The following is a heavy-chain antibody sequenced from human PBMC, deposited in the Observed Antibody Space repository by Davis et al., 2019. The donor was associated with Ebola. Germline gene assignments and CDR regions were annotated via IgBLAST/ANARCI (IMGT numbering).Heavy chain of an antibody. J-gene: IGHJ2*01. D-gene: IGHD6-19*01. V-gene: IGHV3-21*01. CDR2: ISSSSSYI. CDR3: ATSGGWYGWYFDL. Sequence: GESLKISCAASGFTFRSYSMHWVRQAPGKGLEWVSSISSSSSYIYYADSVKGRCTISRDNAKNSLYLQMNSLRAEGTAVYYCATSGGWYGWYFDLWGRGTLVTVSS. CDR1: GFTFRSYS.